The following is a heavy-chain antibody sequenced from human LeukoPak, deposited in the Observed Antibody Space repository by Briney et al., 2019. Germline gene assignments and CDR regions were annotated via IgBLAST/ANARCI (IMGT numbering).Heavy chain of an antibody. J-gene: IGHJ5*02. V-gene: IGHV4-59*01. Sequence: SETLSLTCTASGGSISSYYWSWIRQPPGKGLEWIGYIYYSGSTNYNPSLKSRVTISVDTSKNQFSLRLSSVTAADTAVYYCARRSSGWFDPWGQGTLVTVSS. CDR2: IYYSGST. CDR1: GGSISSYY. D-gene: IGHD6-19*01. CDR3: ARRSSGWFDP.